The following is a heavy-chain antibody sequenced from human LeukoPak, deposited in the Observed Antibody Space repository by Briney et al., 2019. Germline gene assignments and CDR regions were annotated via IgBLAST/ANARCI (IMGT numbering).Heavy chain of an antibody. CDR3: AREGYYSGMDV. V-gene: IGHV3-30-3*01. CDR1: GFTFSSYA. CDR2: ISYDGSNK. J-gene: IGHJ6*02. Sequence: SGGSLRLSCAASGFTFSSYAMHWVRQAPGKGLEWVAVISYDGSNKYYADSVKGRFTISRDNSKNTLYLQMNSLRAEDTAVYYCAREGYYSGMDVWGQGTTVTVSS.